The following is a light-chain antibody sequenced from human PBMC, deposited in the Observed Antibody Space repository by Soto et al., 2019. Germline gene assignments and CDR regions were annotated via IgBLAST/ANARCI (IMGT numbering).Light chain of an antibody. CDR2: GAS. J-gene: IGKJ2*01. CDR3: QQYNNWPRT. CDR1: QSVSSN. Sequence: EIVMTQSPATLSVSPGERATLSCRASQSVSSNLAWYQQKPGQAPRLLIYGASTRATGIPARFSGSGSGTEFTLMISSLQSEDFAVYYCQQYNNWPRTFGQGTKLEIK. V-gene: IGKV3-15*01.